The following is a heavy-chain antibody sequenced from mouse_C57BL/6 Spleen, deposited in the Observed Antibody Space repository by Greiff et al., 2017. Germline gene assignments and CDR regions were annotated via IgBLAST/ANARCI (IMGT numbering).Heavy chain of an antibody. V-gene: IGHV1-61*01. J-gene: IGHJ4*01. CDR2: IYPSDSET. CDR3: ARRNDYYGSSYYAMDY. CDR1: GYTFTSYW. D-gene: IGHD1-1*01. Sequence: VQLQQSGAELVRPGSSVKLSCKASGYTFTSYWMDWVKQRPGQGLEWIGNIYPSDSETHYNQKFKDKATLTVDKSSSTAYMQLSSLTSEDSAVYYCARRNDYYGSSYYAMDYWGQGTSVTVSS.